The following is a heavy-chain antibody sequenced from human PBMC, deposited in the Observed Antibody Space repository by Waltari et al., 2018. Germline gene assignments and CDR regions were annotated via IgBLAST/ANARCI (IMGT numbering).Heavy chain of an antibody. CDR3: TTWLGATIDY. CDR1: GFTFSGSS. D-gene: IGHD1-26*01. J-gene: IGHJ4*02. V-gene: IGHV3-73*02. Sequence: EVQLVESGGGLVQPGGSLKLSCAASGFTFSGSSMHWVRQASGRGLEWVGHIRNKVNNYATAYAASVKGRFTISRDDSKNTAYLQMNSLKTEDTAVYYCTTWLGATIDYWGQGTLVTVSS. CDR2: IRNKVNNYAT.